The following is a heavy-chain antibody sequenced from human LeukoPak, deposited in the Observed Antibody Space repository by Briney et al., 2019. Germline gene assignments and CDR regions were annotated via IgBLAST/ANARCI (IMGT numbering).Heavy chain of an antibody. J-gene: IGHJ5*02. CDR3: ARDPHHAEGRIAAAGISFDP. V-gene: IGHV1-46*01. CDR1: GYTFTSYY. CDR2: INPSGGST. D-gene: IGHD6-13*01. Sequence: ASVKVSCKASGYTFTSYYMHWVRQAPGQGLEWMGIINPSGGSTSYAQKFQGRVTMTRDTSTSTVYMELSSLRSEDTAVYYCARDPHHAEGRIAAAGISFDPWGQGTLVTVSS.